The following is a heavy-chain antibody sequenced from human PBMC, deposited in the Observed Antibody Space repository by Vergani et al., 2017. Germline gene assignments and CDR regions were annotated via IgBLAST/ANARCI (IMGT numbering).Heavy chain of an antibody. CDR2: IYPGDSDT. CDR3: ARXRSRVGSGWFLRKDAFDI. J-gene: IGHJ3*02. D-gene: IGHD6-19*01. Sequence: EVQLVQSGAEVKKPGESLKISCKGSGYSFTSYWIGWVRPMPGKGLEWMGIIYPGDSDTRYSPSFQGQVTISADKSISTAYLQWSSLKASDTAMYYCARXRSRVGSGWFLRKDAFDIWGQGTMVTVSS. CDR1: GYSFTSYW. V-gene: IGHV5-51*01.